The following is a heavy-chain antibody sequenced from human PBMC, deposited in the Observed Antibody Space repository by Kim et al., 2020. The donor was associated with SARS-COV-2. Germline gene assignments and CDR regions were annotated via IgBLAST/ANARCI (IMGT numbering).Heavy chain of an antibody. D-gene: IGHD6-6*01. J-gene: IGHJ1*01. Sequence: SETLSLTCTVSGGSINNYYWSWIRQPPGKGLEWIGYVYYSGSTNYSPSLKSRVTISVDTSKNQFSLKLTSVTAADTAVYYCARLGIPARPGGNCANCGQG. V-gene: IGHV4-59*08. CDR2: VYYSGST. CDR3: ARLGIPARPGGNCAN. CDR1: GGSINNYY.